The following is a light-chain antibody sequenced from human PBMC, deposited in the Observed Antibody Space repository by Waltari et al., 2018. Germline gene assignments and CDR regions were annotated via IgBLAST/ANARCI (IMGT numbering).Light chain of an antibody. CDR2: DVD. V-gene: IGLV2-14*03. J-gene: IGLJ3*02. Sequence: QSALTQPASVSGSPGQSITISCPGTSSDVGSHNYVSWYQQHPGNAPKLLISDVDKRPSGVSFRFSGSKSGNTASLTISGLQPEDEADYYCSSYANSDTWVFGGGTKLTVL. CDR3: SSYANSDTWV. CDR1: SSDVGSHNY.